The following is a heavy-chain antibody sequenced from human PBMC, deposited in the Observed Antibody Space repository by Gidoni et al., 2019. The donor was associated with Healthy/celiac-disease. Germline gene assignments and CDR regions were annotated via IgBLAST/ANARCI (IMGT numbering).Heavy chain of an antibody. V-gene: IGHV3-49*03. CDR3: TRAGGSYPELDY. Sequence: EVQLVESGGGLVQPGRSLRLSCTASGFTFGDDAMSWFRQAPGKGVEWVGFSRSKDYGGKTEYAASVKGRFTISRDDSKSIAYLQMNSLKTEDTAVYYCTRAGGSYPELDYWGQGTLVTVSS. CDR2: SRSKDYGGKT. J-gene: IGHJ4*02. D-gene: IGHD1-26*01. CDR1: GFTFGDDA.